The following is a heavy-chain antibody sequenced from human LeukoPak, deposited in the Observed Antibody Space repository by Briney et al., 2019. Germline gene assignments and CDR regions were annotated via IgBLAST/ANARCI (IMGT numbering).Heavy chain of an antibody. CDR2: VNPDGSSV. V-gene: IGHV3-74*01. D-gene: IGHD3-16*01. Sequence: QPGGSLRLSCTASGFTFTRYWMHWVRQAPGKGLVWVSRVNPDGSSVTYGDSVKGRFTSSRDNAKNTLYLQMNSLRAEDMAVYYRARGGSYGDYWGQGILVTVSS. CDR1: GFTFTRYW. CDR3: ARGGSYGDY. J-gene: IGHJ4*02.